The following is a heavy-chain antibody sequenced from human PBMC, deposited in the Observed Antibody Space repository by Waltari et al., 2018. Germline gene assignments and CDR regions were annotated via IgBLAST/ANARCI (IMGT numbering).Heavy chain of an antibody. CDR3: ATYIGASVGTAAFDV. J-gene: IGHJ3*01. D-gene: IGHD1-1*01. Sequence: QLQLQESGPGLVKPSETLSLTCSVSGVSITSNRHYWGWVRQPPGQGLEWIGTMFYTGATYSSPSLDSRVTVSRDTSKNQLSLKLVSVTAADTAVYYCATYIGASVGTAAFDVWGQGTMVAVSS. CDR2: MFYTGAT. CDR1: GVSITSNRHY. V-gene: IGHV4-39*01.